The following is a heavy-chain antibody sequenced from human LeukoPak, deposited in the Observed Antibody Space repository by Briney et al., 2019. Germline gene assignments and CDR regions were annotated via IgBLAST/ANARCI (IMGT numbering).Heavy chain of an antibody. D-gene: IGHD5-18*01. V-gene: IGHV1-2*02. CDR3: ASGVMELWLLYYGMDV. Sequence: ASVKVSCKASGYTFTGYYMHWVRQAPGQGLEWMGWINPNSGGTNYAQKFQGRVTMTRDTSISTAYMELSRLRSDDTAVYYCASGVMELWLLYYGMDVWGQGTTVTVSS. CDR2: INPNSGGT. J-gene: IGHJ6*02. CDR1: GYTFTGYY.